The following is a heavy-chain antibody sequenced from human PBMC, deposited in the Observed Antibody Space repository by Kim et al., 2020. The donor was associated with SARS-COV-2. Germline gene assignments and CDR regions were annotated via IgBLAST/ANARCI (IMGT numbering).Heavy chain of an antibody. V-gene: IGHV4-34*01. Sequence: SETRSLTCAVYGGSFSDYYWSWIRQPPGKGLEWIGEINHSGNTNYNPSLKSRVTISEDTSNNQFSLKLRSVTAADTAVYYCARERGGSSSRTAFDSWGQG. CDR1: GGSFSDYY. CDR2: INHSGNT. D-gene: IGHD6-6*01. J-gene: IGHJ4*02. CDR3: ARERGGSSSRTAFDS.